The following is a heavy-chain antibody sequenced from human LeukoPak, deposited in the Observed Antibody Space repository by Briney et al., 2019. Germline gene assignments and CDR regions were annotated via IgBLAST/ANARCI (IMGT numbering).Heavy chain of an antibody. Sequence: PGGSLRLSWAASGFTFSAHSMHWVRQPPGKGLEWVAFISYDVSIKFYADSLKGRFTISRDNSKKTLYLQMNSLRAEDTAVYYCARRRSDNNYYYYGMDVWGQGTKVTVSS. CDR1: GFTFSAHS. V-gene: IGHV3-30-3*01. CDR2: ISYDVSIK. CDR3: ARRRSDNNYYYYGMDV. D-gene: IGHD3-10*01. J-gene: IGHJ6*02.